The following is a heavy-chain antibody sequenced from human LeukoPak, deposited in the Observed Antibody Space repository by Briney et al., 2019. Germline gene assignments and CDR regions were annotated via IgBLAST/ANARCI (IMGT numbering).Heavy chain of an antibody. Sequence: GASVKVSCKASGGTFSSYAISWVRQAPGQGLEWMGGIIPIFGTANHAQKFQGRVTITADKSTSTAYMELSSLRSEDTAVYYCARGPRNYDILTGHLDYWGQGTLVTVSS. CDR3: ARGPRNYDILTGHLDY. V-gene: IGHV1-69*06. CDR2: IIPIFGTA. CDR1: GGTFSSYA. J-gene: IGHJ4*02. D-gene: IGHD3-9*01.